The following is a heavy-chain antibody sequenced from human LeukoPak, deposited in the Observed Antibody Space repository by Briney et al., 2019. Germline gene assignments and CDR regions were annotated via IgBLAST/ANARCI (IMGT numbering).Heavy chain of an antibody. D-gene: IGHD2-8*02. V-gene: IGHV4-39*01. CDR2: IYYSGST. CDR3: ARLLGVGYHPYFQH. J-gene: IGHJ1*01. CDR1: GGSISSSSYY. Sequence: SETLSLTCTVSGGSISSSSYYWGWIRQPPGKGLEWIGSIYYSGSTYYNPSLKSRVTISVDTSKNQFSLKLSSVTAADTAVYYCARLLGVGYHPYFQHWGQGTLVTVSS.